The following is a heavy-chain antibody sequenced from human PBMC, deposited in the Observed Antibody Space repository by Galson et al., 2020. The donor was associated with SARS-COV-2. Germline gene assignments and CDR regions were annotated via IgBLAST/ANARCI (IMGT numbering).Heavy chain of an antibody. CDR2: IHWNSGGI. CDR1: GFTFDDYA. V-gene: IGHV3-9*01. J-gene: IGHJ6*02. D-gene: IGHD2-15*01. CDR3: AKDILPCSGGTCYVGMDV. Sequence: GGSLRLSCAASGFTFDDYAMHWVRQAPGKGLEWVSSIHWNSGGIGYADSVKGRFTISRDNAKNSLYLQMNSLRAEDTALYYCAKDILPCSGGTCYVGMDVWGQGTTVTVSS.